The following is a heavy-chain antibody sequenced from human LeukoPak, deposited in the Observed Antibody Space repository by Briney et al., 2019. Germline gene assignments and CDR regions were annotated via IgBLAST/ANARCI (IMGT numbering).Heavy chain of an antibody. CDR1: GFTFSSYA. D-gene: IGHD1-1*01. CDR3: ARDNELSM. V-gene: IGHV3-30*04. Sequence: GGSLRLSCAASGFTFSSYAMHRVRQAPGKGLEWVAVISYDGSNKYYADSVKGRFTISRDNSKNTLYLQMNSLRAEDTAVYYCARDNELSMWGQGTLVTVSS. J-gene: IGHJ4*02. CDR2: ISYDGSNK.